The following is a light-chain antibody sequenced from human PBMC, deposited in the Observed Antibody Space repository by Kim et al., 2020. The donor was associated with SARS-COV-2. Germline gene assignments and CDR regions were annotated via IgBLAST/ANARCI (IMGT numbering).Light chain of an antibody. CDR3: QQYNSYSRT. CDR2: KAS. J-gene: IGKJ2*02. V-gene: IGKV1-5*03. CDR1: QSISSW. Sequence: DIQMTQSPSTLSASVGDRVTITCRASQSISSWLAWYQQKPGKAPKLLIYKASSLESGVPSRFSVSGSGTEFTLTISSLQPDDFATYYCQQYNSYSRTFGQGTKLEI.